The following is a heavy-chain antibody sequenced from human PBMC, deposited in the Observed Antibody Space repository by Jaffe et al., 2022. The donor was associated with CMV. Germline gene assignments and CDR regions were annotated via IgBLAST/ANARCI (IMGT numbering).Heavy chain of an antibody. CDR1: GDSISTSY. CDR2: IYHSGST. J-gene: IGHJ5*02. D-gene: IGHD3-10*01. CDR3: AKGGNWFDP. Sequence: QVQLQESGPGLVKPSETLSLTCTVSGDSISTSYWSWIRQPPGKGLEWIAYIYHSGSTNYNPSLQSRVTISLDTSKNQFSLKLSSVTAADTAVYFCAKGGNWFDPWGQGALVTVSS. V-gene: IGHV4-59*01.